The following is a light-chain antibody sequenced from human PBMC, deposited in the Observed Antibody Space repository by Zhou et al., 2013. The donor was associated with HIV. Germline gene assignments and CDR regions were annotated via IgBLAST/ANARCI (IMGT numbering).Light chain of an antibody. J-gene: IGKJ1*01. V-gene: IGKV1-5*03. Sequence: DIQMTQSPSTLSASVGDRITITCRASQSVSTWLAWYQQKPGKAPKLLIYKASSLESGVPSTFSGSGSGTDFTLTISRLEPEDFAVYYCQQYGSSGTFGQGTKVEIK. CDR1: QSVSTW. CDR2: KAS. CDR3: QQYGSSGT.